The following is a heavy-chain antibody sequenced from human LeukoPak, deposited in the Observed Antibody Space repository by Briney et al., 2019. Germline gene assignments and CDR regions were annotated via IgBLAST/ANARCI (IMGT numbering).Heavy chain of an antibody. J-gene: IGHJ6*02. D-gene: IGHD6-13*01. CDR1: GGSISSSSYY. Sequence: PSETLSLTCTVSGGSISSSSYYWGWIRQPPGKGLEWIGSIYYSGSTYYNPSLKSRVTISVDTSKNQFSLNLSSVTAADTAVYYCARGGTDYTSSSYYYAMDVWGQGTTVAVSS. CDR2: IYYSGST. V-gene: IGHV4-39*07. CDR3: ARGGTDYTSSSYYYAMDV.